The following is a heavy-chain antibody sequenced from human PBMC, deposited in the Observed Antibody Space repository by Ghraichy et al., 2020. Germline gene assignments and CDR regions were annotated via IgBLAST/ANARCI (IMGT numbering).Heavy chain of an antibody. CDR3: AKSSAEY. CDR1: GFTFSSFA. D-gene: IGHD3-22*01. Sequence: GGSLRLSCEASGFTFSSFALSWVRQAPGKGLEWVSGISGSGGNTYYADSVKGRFTISRDNSKNTLYLQMNSLRAEDTAVYYCAKSSAEYWGQGTLVTVSS. J-gene: IGHJ4*02. CDR2: ISGSGGNT. V-gene: IGHV3-23*01.